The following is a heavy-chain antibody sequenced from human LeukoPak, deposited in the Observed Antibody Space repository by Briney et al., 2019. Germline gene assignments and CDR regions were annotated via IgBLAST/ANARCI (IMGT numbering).Heavy chain of an antibody. V-gene: IGHV4-39*01. D-gene: IGHD1-1*01. CDR1: GGSISSSSYY. CDR3: ARLLERWLLPSRVDY. CDR2: IYYSGST. J-gene: IGHJ4*02. Sequence: PSETLSLTCTVSGGSISSSSYYWGWIRQPPGKGLEWIGSIYYSGSTYYNPSLKSRVTISVDTSKNQFSLKLGSVTAADTAVYYCARLLERWLLPSRVDYWGQGTLVTVSS.